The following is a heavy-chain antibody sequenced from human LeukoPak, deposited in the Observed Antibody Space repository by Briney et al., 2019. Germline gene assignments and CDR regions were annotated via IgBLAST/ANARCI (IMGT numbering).Heavy chain of an antibody. CDR3: ARGRQLVPNNWFDP. D-gene: IGHD6-6*01. CDR2: ISAYNGNT. Sequence: GASVKVSCMASGYTFTSYGISWVRQAPGQGVERMGWISAYNGNTNYAQKLQGRVTMTTDTSTSTAYMELRSLRSDDTAVYYCARGRQLVPNNWFDPWGQGTLVTVSS. V-gene: IGHV1-18*01. J-gene: IGHJ5*02. CDR1: GYTFTSYG.